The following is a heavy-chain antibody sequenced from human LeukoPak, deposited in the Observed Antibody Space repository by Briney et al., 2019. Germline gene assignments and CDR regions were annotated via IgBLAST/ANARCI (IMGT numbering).Heavy chain of an antibody. CDR3: AKDSGYDYYFDY. Sequence: GGSLRLSCAASGFTFSSYAMHWVRQAPGKGLEWVAVISYDGSNKYYADSVKGRFTISRDNSKNTLYLQMNSLRADDTAVYYCAKDSGYDYYFDYWGQGTLVTVSS. J-gene: IGHJ4*02. CDR1: GFTFSSYA. V-gene: IGHV3-30-3*02. D-gene: IGHD5-12*01. CDR2: ISYDGSNK.